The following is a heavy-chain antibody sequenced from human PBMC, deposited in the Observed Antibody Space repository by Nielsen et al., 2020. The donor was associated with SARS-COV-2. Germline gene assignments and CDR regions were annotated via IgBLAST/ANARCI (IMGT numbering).Heavy chain of an antibody. CDR1: GYTFTSYG. V-gene: IGHV1-18*01. D-gene: IGHD2-15*01. CDR2: ISAYNGNT. CDR3: ARTDIVVVVAAGYYGMDV. Sequence: ASVKVSCKASGYTFTSYGISWVRQAPGQGLEWMGWISAYNGNTNYAQKLQGRVTMTTETSTSTAYMELRSLRSDDTAVYYCARTDIVVVVAAGYYGMDVWGQGTTVTVSS. J-gene: IGHJ6*02.